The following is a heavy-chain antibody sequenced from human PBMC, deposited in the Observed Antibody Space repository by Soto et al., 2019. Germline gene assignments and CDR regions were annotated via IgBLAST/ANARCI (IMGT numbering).Heavy chain of an antibody. CDR2: ISYDGSNK. CDR3: AKWAYGSGGPSDY. J-gene: IGHJ4*02. CDR1: GFTFSSYG. Sequence: GGSLRLSCAASGFTFSSYGMHWVRQAPGKGLEWVAVISYDGSNKYYADSVKGRFTISRDNSKNTLYLQMNSLRAEDTAVYYCAKWAYGSGGPSDYWGQGTLVTVSS. D-gene: IGHD2-15*01. V-gene: IGHV3-30*18.